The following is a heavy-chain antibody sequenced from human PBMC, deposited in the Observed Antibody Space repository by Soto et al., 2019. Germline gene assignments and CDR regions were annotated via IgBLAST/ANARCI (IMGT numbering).Heavy chain of an antibody. Sequence: PSETLSLTCTVSGGSISSYYWSWIRQPPGKGLEWIGFIYYSGSTNYNPSLKSRVTISVDTSKNQFSLKLSSVTAADTAVYYCAGTSTGTTMDWFDPWGQGTLVTVSS. V-gene: IGHV4-59*01. J-gene: IGHJ5*02. CDR3: AGTSTGTTMDWFDP. D-gene: IGHD1-1*01. CDR2: IYYSGST. CDR1: GGSISSYY.